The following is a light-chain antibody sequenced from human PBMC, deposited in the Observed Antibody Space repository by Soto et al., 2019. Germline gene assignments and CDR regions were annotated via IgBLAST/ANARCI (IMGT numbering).Light chain of an antibody. CDR3: SSYTSDTTRDVV. V-gene: IGLV2-14*01. CDR1: SSDVGGYNY. J-gene: IGLJ2*01. CDR2: DVS. Sequence: QSVLTQPASVSGSPGQSITISCTGTSSDVGGYNYVSWYQQHPGKAPKLIIYDVSNRPSGIFNRFSGSKSGNTASLTISGLQAEDEADYYCSSYTSDTTRDVVFGGGTQLTVL.